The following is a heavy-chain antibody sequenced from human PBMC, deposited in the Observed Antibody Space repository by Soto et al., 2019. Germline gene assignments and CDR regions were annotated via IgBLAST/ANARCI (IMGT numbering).Heavy chain of an antibody. Sequence: ASVKVSCKASGYIFNNYVLHWVRQAPGQRLEWVGWINAGYGDTKYSQKFQGRVTITRDTSATTVYMVLYSLRSEDTAIYYCARVPDPTVLTYYFDNWGQGILVTVSS. CDR1: GYIFNNYV. D-gene: IGHD3-16*01. V-gene: IGHV1-3*01. CDR3: ARVPDPTVLTYYFDN. J-gene: IGHJ4*02. CDR2: INAGYGDT.